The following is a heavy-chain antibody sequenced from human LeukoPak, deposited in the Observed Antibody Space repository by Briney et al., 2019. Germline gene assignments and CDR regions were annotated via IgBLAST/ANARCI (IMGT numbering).Heavy chain of an antibody. CDR1: GRSLSNYY. Sequence: PSETLSLTCAVYGRSLSNYYWNWIRQPPGKGLEWIGEINHSGSTNYNPSLKSRVTISVDTSKNQFSLKLSSVTAADTAVYYCARWSSNYYDTSGRRFDPWGQGTLVTVSS. CDR2: INHSGST. D-gene: IGHD3-22*01. CDR3: ARWSSNYYDTSGRRFDP. J-gene: IGHJ5*02. V-gene: IGHV4-34*01.